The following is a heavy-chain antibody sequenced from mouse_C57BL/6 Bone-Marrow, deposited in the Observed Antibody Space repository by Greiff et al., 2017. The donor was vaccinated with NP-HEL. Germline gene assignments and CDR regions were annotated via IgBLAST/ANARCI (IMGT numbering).Heavy chain of an antibody. Sequence: EVQRVESGGGLVQPKGSLKLSCAASGFTFNTYAMHWVRQAPGKGLEWVARIRSKSSNYATYYADSVKDRFTISRDDSQSMLYLQMNNLKTEDTAMYYCVRSLLQDWYFDVWGTGTTVTVSS. J-gene: IGHJ1*03. CDR3: VRSLLQDWYFDV. V-gene: IGHV10-3*01. D-gene: IGHD1-2*01. CDR2: IRSKSSNYAT. CDR1: GFTFNTYA.